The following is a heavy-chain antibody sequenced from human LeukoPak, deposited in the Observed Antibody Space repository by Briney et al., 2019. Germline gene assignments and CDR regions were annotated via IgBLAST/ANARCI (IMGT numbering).Heavy chain of an antibody. CDR1: GGSFSGYY. J-gene: IGHJ4*02. V-gene: IGHV4-34*01. CDR3: ARGMGVTTV. CDR2: INHSGST. Sequence: SETLSLTCAVYGGSFSGYYWSWIRQPPGKGLEWIGEINHSGSTNYNPSLKSRVTISVVTSKNQFSLKLSSVTAADTAVYYCARGMGVTTVWGQGTLVTVSS. D-gene: IGHD4-17*01.